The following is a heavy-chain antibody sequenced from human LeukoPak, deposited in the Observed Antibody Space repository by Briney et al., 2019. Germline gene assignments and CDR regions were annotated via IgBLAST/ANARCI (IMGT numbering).Heavy chain of an antibody. V-gene: IGHV1-2*02. J-gene: IGHJ6*02. CDR1: GYTFTGYY. D-gene: IGHD3-10*01. CDR2: INPKSGGT. CDR3: ARVQSSDYYGSWSTPYYYYYGMDV. Sequence: AASVKVSCKASGYTFTGYYMHWVRQAPGQRLEWMGWINPKSGGTNYAQKFQGRVTMTRDTSISTAYMELSRLRSDDTAVYYCARVQSSDYYGSWSTPYYYYYGMDVWGQGTTVTVSS.